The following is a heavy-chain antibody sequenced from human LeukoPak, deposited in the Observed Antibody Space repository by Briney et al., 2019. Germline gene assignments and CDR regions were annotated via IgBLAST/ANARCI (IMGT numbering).Heavy chain of an antibody. CDR3: ARDGQLLQFAP. D-gene: IGHD2-15*01. J-gene: IGHJ5*02. CDR1: GYTFTSYD. Sequence: GASVKVSCKASGYTFTSYDINWVRQATGQGLEGMGWMNPNSGNTGYAQKFCGRVTMTRNNSISTAYMALSSLRSEDTAVYYCARDGQLLQFAPWGQGTLVTASS. V-gene: IGHV1-8*01. CDR2: MNPNSGNT.